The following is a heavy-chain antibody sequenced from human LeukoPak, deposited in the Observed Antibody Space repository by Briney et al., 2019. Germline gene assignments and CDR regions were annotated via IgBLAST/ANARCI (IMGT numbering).Heavy chain of an antibody. CDR3: ASPHHSSGWYS. V-gene: IGHV3-23*01. CDR2: ISGRGGRT. J-gene: IGHJ4*02. CDR1: GFNFSDYA. Sequence: GGSLRLSCAGSGFNFSDYAMSWVRQAPGKGLEWISGISGRGGRTPYADSVKGRFSVSRDNANNTLFLQMNSLRAEDTAVYYCASPHHSSGWYSWGQGSLVTVSS. D-gene: IGHD6-19*01.